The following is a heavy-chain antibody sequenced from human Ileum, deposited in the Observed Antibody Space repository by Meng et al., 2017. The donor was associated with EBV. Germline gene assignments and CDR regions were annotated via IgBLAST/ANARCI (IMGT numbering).Heavy chain of an antibody. CDR1: CGSVKSEYFS. J-gene: IGHJ4*02. V-gene: IGHV4-30-4*01. CDR2: IDDSISSRT. D-gene: IGHD3-22*01. CDR3: ATYERGRGGTGY. Sequence: QLSHARPVRGGASQSLSSAPLVLCGSVKSEYFSDSCFRQPPRTGLEWLGFIDDSISSRTSYNTSLERRVTILLDASKNQFSLKLSSVTAAATAVYYCATYERGRGGTGYWGQGTLVTVSS.